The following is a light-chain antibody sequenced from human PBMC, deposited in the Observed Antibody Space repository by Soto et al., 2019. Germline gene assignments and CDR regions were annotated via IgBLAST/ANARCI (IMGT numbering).Light chain of an antibody. CDR2: EVT. V-gene: IGLV2-8*01. Sequence: QSALTQPPSASGSPGQSVTISCTGTSSDVGAYNYVSWYQQHPGKVPKLMIYEVTKRPSGVPDRFSGSKSGTTASLTVSGLQAEDESDYSCCSHGGYNNFNVFGTGTKLTGL. CDR3: CSHGGYNNFNV. J-gene: IGLJ1*01. CDR1: SSDVGAYNY.